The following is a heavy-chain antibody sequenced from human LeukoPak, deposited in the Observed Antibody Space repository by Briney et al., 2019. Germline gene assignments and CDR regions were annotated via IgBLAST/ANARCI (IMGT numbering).Heavy chain of an antibody. CDR1: GGSISSSSYY. D-gene: IGHD3-10*01. V-gene: IGHV4-39*07. CDR2: IYYSGST. CDR3: ARAGTGAPYYGSGGYNWFDP. Sequence: SETLSLTCTVSGGSISSSSYYWGWIRQPPGEGLEWIGSIYYSGSTYYNPSLKSRVTISVDTSKNQFSLKLSSVTAADTAVYYCARAGTGAPYYGSGGYNWFDPWGQGTLVTVSS. J-gene: IGHJ5*02.